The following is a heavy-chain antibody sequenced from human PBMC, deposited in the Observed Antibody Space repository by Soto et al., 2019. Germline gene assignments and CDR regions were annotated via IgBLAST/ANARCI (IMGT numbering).Heavy chain of an antibody. CDR3: AKDAVVRFLEWSNIPHCGVDP. CDR1: GFTFSSYA. D-gene: IGHD3-3*01. V-gene: IGHV3-23*01. Sequence: PGGSLRLSCAASGFTFSSYAMSWVRQAPGKGLEWVSAISGSGGSTYYADSVKGRFNISRDNSKNTQYLQMNSLRAEDTDVYYCAKDAVVRFLEWSNIPHCGVDPWGQGTLVTVSS. CDR2: ISGSGGST. J-gene: IGHJ5*02.